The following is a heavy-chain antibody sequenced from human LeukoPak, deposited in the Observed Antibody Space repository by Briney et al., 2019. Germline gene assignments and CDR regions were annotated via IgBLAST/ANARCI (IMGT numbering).Heavy chain of an antibody. D-gene: IGHD6-13*01. J-gene: IGHJ4*02. CDR2: ICHSGST. CDR3: ARGTLYSGWSYYFDY. CDR1: GYSISSGYY. Sequence: PSETLSLTCTVSGYSISSGYYWGWIRQPPGKGLEWIGSICHSGSTYYNPSLKSRVTISVDTSKNQFSLKLSSVTAADTAVYYCARGTLYSGWSYYFDYWGQGSQVTVSS. V-gene: IGHV4-38-2*02.